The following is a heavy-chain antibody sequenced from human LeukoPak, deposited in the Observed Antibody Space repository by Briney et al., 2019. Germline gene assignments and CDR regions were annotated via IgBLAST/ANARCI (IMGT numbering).Heavy chain of an antibody. CDR1: GYIFTSYY. V-gene: IGHV1-46*01. D-gene: IGHD2-8*01. CDR3: ARNHWYCTNGVCYSVWDGWFDP. Sequence: ASVKVSCKASGYIFTSYYMYWVRQAPGQGLEWMGIINPSGGSIRYAQKFQGRVTMTRDTSTSTVCMELSSLRSEDTAVYYCARNHWYCTNGVCYSVWDGWFDPWGQGTLVTVSS. J-gene: IGHJ5*02. CDR2: INPSGGSI.